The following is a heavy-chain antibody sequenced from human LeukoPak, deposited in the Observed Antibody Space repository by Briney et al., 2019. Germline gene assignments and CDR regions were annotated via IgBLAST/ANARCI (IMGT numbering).Heavy chain of an antibody. CDR2: ISGSGSST. CDR1: GFTFSSYA. CDR3: AKDTTVTTYFDY. J-gene: IGHJ4*02. D-gene: IGHD4-17*01. V-gene: IGHV3-23*01. Sequence: GGSLRLSCAASGFTFSSYAMSWVRQAPGKGLEWVSAISGSGSSTYYADSVKGRFTISRDNSKNTLYLQMNSLRAEDTAVYYCAKDTTVTTYFDYWGQGTLVTVSS.